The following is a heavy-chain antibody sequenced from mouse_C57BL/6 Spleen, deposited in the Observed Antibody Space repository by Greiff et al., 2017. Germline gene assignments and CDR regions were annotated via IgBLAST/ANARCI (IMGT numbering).Heavy chain of an antibody. Sequence: VQLQQPGAELVRPGSSVKLSCKASGYTFTSYWMDWVKQRPGQGLEWIGNIYPSDSETHYNQKFKDKATLTVDKSSSTAYMQLSRLTSEDSAVYYCARWDDGYSWFAYWGQGTLVTVSA. D-gene: IGHD2-3*01. CDR2: IYPSDSET. J-gene: IGHJ3*01. V-gene: IGHV1-61*01. CDR1: GYTFTSYW. CDR3: ARWDDGYSWFAY.